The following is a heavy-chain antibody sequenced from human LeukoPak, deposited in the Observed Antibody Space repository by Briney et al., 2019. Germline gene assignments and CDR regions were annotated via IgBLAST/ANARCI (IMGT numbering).Heavy chain of an antibody. D-gene: IGHD3-10*01. V-gene: IGHV1-18*01. CDR3: AGSVLLWFGEFSMDV. Sequence: ASVKVSCKASGYTFTSYDINWVRQATGQGLEWMGWISAYNGNTNYAQKLQGRVTMTTDTSTSTAYMELRSLSSDDTAVYYCAGSVLLWFGEFSMDVWGQGTTVTVSS. CDR2: ISAYNGNT. CDR1: GYTFTSYD. J-gene: IGHJ6*02.